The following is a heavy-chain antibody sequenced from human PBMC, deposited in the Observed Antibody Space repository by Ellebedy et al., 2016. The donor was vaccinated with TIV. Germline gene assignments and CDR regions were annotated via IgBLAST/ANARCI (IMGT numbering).Heavy chain of an antibody. CDR2: IYSSGRT. CDR3: ARHDRVDV. Sequence: GSLRLXXTVSGTSISNNHWNWIRQPPGKGLEWIGYIYSSGRTQYNPSLKSRVSISVDTSKNQISLNLNSVTAADTAVYFCARHDRVDVWGQGTTVIVSS. D-gene: IGHD3-16*02. J-gene: IGHJ6*01. V-gene: IGHV4-59*08. CDR1: GTSISNNH.